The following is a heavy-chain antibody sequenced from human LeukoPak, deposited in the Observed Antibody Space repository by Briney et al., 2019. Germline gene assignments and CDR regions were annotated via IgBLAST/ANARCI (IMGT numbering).Heavy chain of an antibody. V-gene: IGHV3-48*03. CDR2: ISSSGSTI. Sequence: GGSLRLSCAASGFTFSSYEMNWVRQAPGKGLEWVSYISSSGSTIYYADSVKGRFTISRDNAKNSLYLQMNSLRAEDTAVYYCAREFLDSDAFDIWGQGTMVTVSS. CDR1: GFTFSSYE. CDR3: AREFLDSDAFDI. J-gene: IGHJ3*02. D-gene: IGHD3-9*01.